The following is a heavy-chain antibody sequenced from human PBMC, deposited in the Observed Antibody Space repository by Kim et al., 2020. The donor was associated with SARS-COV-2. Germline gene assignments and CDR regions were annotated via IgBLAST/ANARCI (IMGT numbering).Heavy chain of an antibody. Sequence: SGPTLVNPTQTLTLTCTFSGFSLSTRGMCVSWIRQPPGKALEWLARIDWDDDKYYNTSLKTRLTISKDTSKNQVVLTMTNMDPVDTATYYCARIRGSGTTRSQSYHYDMDIWGKGTTVTVSS. CDR2: IDWDDDK. J-gene: IGHJ6*03. CDR3: ARIRGSGTTRSQSYHYDMDI. V-gene: IGHV2-70*11. CDR1: GFSLSTRGMC. D-gene: IGHD1-7*01.